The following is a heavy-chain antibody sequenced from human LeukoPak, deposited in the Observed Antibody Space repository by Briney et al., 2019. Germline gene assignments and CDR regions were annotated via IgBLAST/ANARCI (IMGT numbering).Heavy chain of an antibody. CDR3: ARPSGTPSYMDV. CDR1: GFTFSSYW. D-gene: IGHD1-1*01. CDR2: INSDGSST. Sequence: GGSLRLSCAASGFTFSSYWMHWVRQAPGKGLVWVARINSDGSSTSYADSVKGRFTISRDNAKNTLYLQMNSLRAEDTAVYYCARPSGTPSYMDVWGKGTTVTVSS. J-gene: IGHJ6*03. V-gene: IGHV3-74*01.